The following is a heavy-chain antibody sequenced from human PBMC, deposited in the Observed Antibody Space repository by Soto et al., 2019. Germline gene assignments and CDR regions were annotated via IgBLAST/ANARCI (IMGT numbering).Heavy chain of an antibody. CDR1: GYSFNTYA. CDR3: ARDMGHHPVMMSYYYAMDA. Sequence: QVQLVQSGAEVKKPGASVKVSCKASGYSFNTYAMHWVRQAPGQRLEWLAWINAGNVNTKYSQKFQGRLTVTRDTSVSTAYMELGSLTYADTALHYCARDMGHHPVMMSYYYAMDACGQGTTVTVSS. D-gene: IGHD3-10*01. V-gene: IGHV1-3*01. J-gene: IGHJ6*02. CDR2: INAGNVNT.